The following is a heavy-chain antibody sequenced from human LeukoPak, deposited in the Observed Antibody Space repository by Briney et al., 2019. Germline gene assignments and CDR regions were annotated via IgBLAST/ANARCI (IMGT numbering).Heavy chain of an antibody. CDR2: IYRTGST. D-gene: IGHD3-22*01. CDR3: ARDPSYYDSSGYYYGMDV. Sequence: SETLSLTCTVSAGSISNYYWSWIRQPPGKGLEWIGYIYRTGSTSYNPSLKSRVTISVDTSKNQFSLKLSSVTAADTAVYYCARDPSYYDSSGYYYGMDVWGQGTTVTVSS. CDR1: AGSISNYY. J-gene: IGHJ6*02. V-gene: IGHV4-4*08.